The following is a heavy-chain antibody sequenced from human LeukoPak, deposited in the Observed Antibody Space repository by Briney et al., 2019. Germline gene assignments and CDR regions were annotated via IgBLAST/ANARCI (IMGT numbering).Heavy chain of an antibody. V-gene: IGHV3-23*01. CDR3: AKGRYYDSSAPPGY. J-gene: IGHJ4*02. Sequence: GGSLRLSCAASGFTFSSYAMSWVRQAPGQGLEWVSAISGSGGSTYYADSVKGRFTISRDNSKNTLYLQMNSLRAEDTAVYYCAKGRYYDSSAPPGYWGQGTLVTVSS. D-gene: IGHD3-22*01. CDR2: ISGSGGST. CDR1: GFTFSSYA.